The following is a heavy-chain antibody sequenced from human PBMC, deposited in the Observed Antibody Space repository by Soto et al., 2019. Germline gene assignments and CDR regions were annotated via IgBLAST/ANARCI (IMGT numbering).Heavy chain of an antibody. D-gene: IGHD3-3*01. Sequence: SVKVSCKASGFTFTSSAVQWVRQARGQRLEWIGWIVVGSGNTNYAQKFQERVTITRDMSTSTAYMELSSLRSEDTAVYYCAAYYDFWSGYQAPIDYWGQGTLVTVSS. CDR1: GFTFTSSA. CDR2: IVVGSGNT. V-gene: IGHV1-58*01. J-gene: IGHJ4*02. CDR3: AAYYDFWSGYQAPIDY.